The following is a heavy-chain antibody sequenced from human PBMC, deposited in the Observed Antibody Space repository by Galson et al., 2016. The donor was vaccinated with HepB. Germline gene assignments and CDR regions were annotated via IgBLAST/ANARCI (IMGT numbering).Heavy chain of an antibody. CDR3: ARHRDERHSYGMDV. CDR2: FYYTGNT. Sequence: LSLTCTVSGGSISSSSYYWGWIRQPPGKGLEWIGSFYYTGNTYYKSSLKSRVSISGDTSKNQVSLKLSSVSAADTAVYYCARHRDERHSYGMDVWGQGTTVTVSS. CDR1: GGSISSSSYY. V-gene: IGHV4-39*01. J-gene: IGHJ6*02. D-gene: IGHD5-24*01.